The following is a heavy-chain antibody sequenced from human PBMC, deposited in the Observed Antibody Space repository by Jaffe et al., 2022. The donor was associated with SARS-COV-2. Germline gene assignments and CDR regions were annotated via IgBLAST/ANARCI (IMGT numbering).Heavy chain of an antibody. D-gene: IGHD6-19*01. CDR3: ARDSYAAVAGTGWFDP. V-gene: IGHV1-46*01. CDR1: GYTFTSYY. J-gene: IGHJ5*02. Sequence: QVQLVQSGAEVKKPGASVKVSCKASGYTFTSYYMHWVRQAPGQGLEWMGIINPSGGSTSYAQKFQGRVTMTRDTSTSTVYMELSSLRSEDTAVYYCARDSYAAVAGTGWFDPWGQGTLVTVSS. CDR2: INPSGGST.